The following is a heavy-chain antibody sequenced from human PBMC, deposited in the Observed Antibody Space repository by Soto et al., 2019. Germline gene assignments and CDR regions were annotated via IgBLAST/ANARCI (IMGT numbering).Heavy chain of an antibody. Sequence: QLQLQESGPGLVKPSETLSLTCTVSGGSISSSSYFWGWIRQSPGKGLEWIGSIYYDGSTFYNLSLKSRVTIFVDTSKNQFSLNLSSVTAADTAVFYCARHSATVIMTDTGFDSRGQGTLVTVSA. CDR1: GGSISSSSYF. J-gene: IGHJ4*02. CDR2: IYYDGST. CDR3: ARHSATVIMTDTGFDS. D-gene: IGHD3-3*01. V-gene: IGHV4-39*01.